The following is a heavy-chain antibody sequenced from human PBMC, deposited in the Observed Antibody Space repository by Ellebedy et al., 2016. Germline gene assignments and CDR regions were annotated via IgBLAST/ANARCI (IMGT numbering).Heavy chain of an antibody. V-gene: IGHV3-23*01. Sequence: GGSLRLXXAASGSTFSDAAMSWVRQAPGKGLEWVSLISSSGDNTYYADSVKGRFTISRDDSKSTLYLEMNSLRAEDTAVYYCAKDMQLSYWGQGTLVTVSS. CDR3: AKDMQLSY. CDR2: ISSSGDNT. J-gene: IGHJ4*02. D-gene: IGHD5-18*01. CDR1: GSTFSDAA.